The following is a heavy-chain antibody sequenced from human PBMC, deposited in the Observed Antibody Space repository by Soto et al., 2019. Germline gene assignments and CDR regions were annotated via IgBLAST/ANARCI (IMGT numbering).Heavy chain of an antibody. CDR3: ARENYGSGSYNYYYYGMDV. D-gene: IGHD3-10*01. J-gene: IGHJ6*02. V-gene: IGHV3-74*01. CDR2: INSDGSST. Sequence: PGGSLRLSCAASGFTFSSYWMHWVRQAPGKGLVWVSRINSDGSSTSYADSVKGRFTISRDNAKNTLYLQMNSLRAEDTAVYYCARENYGSGSYNYYYYGMDVWGQGTTVTVSS. CDR1: GFTFSSYW.